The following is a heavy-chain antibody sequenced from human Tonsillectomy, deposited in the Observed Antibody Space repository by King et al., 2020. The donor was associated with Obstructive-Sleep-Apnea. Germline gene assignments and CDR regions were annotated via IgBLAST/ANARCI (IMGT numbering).Heavy chain of an antibody. V-gene: IGHV4-31*03. J-gene: IGHJ3*02. D-gene: IGHD6-6*01. CDR2: IYYSGST. CDR1: GGSISSGGYY. CDR3: AREVLSRRAFDI. Sequence: VQLQESGPGLVKPSQTLSLTCPVSGGSISSGGYYWSWIRQHPGKGLEWIGYIYYSGSTYYNPSLKSRVTISVDTSKNQFSLKLSSVTAADTAVYYCAREVLSRRAFDIWGQGTMVTVSS.